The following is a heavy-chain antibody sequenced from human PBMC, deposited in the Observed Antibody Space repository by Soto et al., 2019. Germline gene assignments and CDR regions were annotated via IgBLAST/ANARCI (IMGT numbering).Heavy chain of an antibody. J-gene: IGHJ4*02. V-gene: IGHV3-23*01. CDR1: GFTFNNYA. CDR3: RTVTTVDYYFDY. Sequence: EVQLLESGGDLVQPGGSLRLSCTASGFTFNNYAMSWVRQAPGKGLEWVSGISTSGGTTYYADSVKGRFTISRDNYRNTLSLQMNSLRAEDTAVYYCRTVTTVDYYFDYRGQGTLVTVSS. D-gene: IGHD4-17*01. CDR2: ISTSGGTT.